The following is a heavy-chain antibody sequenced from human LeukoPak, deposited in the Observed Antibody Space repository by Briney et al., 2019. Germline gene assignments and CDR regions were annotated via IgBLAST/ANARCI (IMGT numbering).Heavy chain of an antibody. D-gene: IGHD5-12*01. J-gene: IGHJ4*02. CDR3: ARPPRRYSGYDGTGLDY. CDR1: GFTFSSYG. V-gene: IGHV3-30*03. Sequence: GGSLRLSCAASGFTFSSYGMHWVRQAPGKGLEWVAVISYDGSNKYYADSVKGRFTISRDNSKNTLYLQMNSLRAEDTAVYYCARPPRRYSGYDGTGLDYWGQGTLVTVSS. CDR2: ISYDGSNK.